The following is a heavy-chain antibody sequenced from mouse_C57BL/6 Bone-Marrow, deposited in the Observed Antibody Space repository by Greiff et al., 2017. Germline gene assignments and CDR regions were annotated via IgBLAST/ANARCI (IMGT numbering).Heavy chain of an antibody. D-gene: IGHD1-1*01. CDR2: IHPNSGST. CDR1: GYTFTSYW. V-gene: IGHV1-64*01. CDR3: ARGSYYYDSSYLDY. J-gene: IGHJ2*01. Sequence: QVQLQQPGAELVKPGASVMLSCKASGYTFTSYWMHWVKQRPGQGLEWIGMIHPNSGSTNYTEKFKSKATLTVDKSSSTAYMQLSSLTSEDSAVYDSARGSYYYDSSYLDYWGQGTTLTGSS.